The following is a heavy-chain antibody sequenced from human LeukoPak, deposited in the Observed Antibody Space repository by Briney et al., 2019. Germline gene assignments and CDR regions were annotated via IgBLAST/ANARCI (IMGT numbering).Heavy chain of an antibody. CDR3: ARGEQSRYSSSWYNFFDY. CDR2: INPNSGGT. Sequence: ASVKVSCKASGYTFTGYYMHWVRQAPGQGLEWMGWINPNSGGTNYAQKFQGRVTMTRDTSISTAYMELSRLRSDDTAVYYCARGEQSRYSSSWYNFFDYWGQGTLVTVSS. J-gene: IGHJ4*02. CDR1: GYTFTGYY. D-gene: IGHD6-13*01. V-gene: IGHV1-2*02.